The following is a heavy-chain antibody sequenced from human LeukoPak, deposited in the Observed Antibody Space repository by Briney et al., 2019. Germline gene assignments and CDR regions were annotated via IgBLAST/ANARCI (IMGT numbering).Heavy chain of an antibody. J-gene: IGHJ4*02. V-gene: IGHV4-39*01. CDR2: IYYSGST. CDR1: GGSISSTSYY. D-gene: IGHD2/OR15-2a*01. CDR3: ARHSIPRGIDY. Sequence: PSETLSLTCTVSGGSISSTSYYWGWIRQPPGKGLEWIGSIYYSGSTYYNPSLKSRVTISVDTSKNQFSLKLGSVTAADTAVYYCARHSIPRGIDYWGQGTLVTVSS.